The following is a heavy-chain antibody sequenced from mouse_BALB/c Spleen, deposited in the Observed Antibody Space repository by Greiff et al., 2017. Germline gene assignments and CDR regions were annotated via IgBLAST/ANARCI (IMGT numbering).Heavy chain of an antibody. Sequence: VQGVESGPGLVAPSQSLSITCTVSGFSLTSYGVHWVRQPPGKGLEWLGVIWAGGSPNYNSALMSRLSISKDNSKSQVFLKMNSLQTDDTAMYYCARDDGYYDYWGQGTTLTVSS. V-gene: IGHV2-9*02. CDR1: GFSLTSYG. J-gene: IGHJ2*01. CDR2: IWAGGSP. CDR3: ARDDGYYDY. D-gene: IGHD2-3*01.